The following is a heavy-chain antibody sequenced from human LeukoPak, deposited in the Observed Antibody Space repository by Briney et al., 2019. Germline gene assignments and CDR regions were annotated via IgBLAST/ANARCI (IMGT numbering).Heavy chain of an antibody. CDR3: ALIAAAGTGLDY. CDR1: GGSISSSYY. J-gene: IGHJ4*02. Sequence: PSETLSLTCTVSGGSISSSYYWGWIRQPPGKGLEWIGSIYYSGSTYYNPSLKSRVTISVDTSKNQFSLKLSSVTAEDTAVYYCALIAAAGTGLDYWGQGTLVTVSS. D-gene: IGHD6-13*01. CDR2: IYYSGST. V-gene: IGHV4-39*07.